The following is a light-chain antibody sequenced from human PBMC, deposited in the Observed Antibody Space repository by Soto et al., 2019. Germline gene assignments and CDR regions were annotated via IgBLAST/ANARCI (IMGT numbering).Light chain of an antibody. Sequence: QSALTKPPSASGSPGQSVAISFTGTSSDVGGYNYVSWYQQHPGKAPKLMIYEVNKRPSGVPDRFAGSKSGNTASLTVSGLQAEDEADYYCSSYAGSSNVFGTGTKLTVL. CDR2: EVN. CDR3: SSYAGSSNV. CDR1: SSDVGGYNY. J-gene: IGLJ1*01. V-gene: IGLV2-8*01.